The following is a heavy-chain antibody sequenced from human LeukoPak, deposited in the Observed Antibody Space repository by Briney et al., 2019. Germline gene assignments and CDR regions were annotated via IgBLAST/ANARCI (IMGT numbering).Heavy chain of an antibody. V-gene: IGHV3-7*01. CDR2: IKEDGSGT. J-gene: IGHJ4*02. D-gene: IGHD5-24*01. Sequence: GGSLRLSCAASGFTFSNSWMTWVRQAPGKGLERVANIKEDGSGTYYVGSVRGRFTISRDNAKNSVYLEMNSLRAEDTAVYFCARDRGWQQFDYWGQGTLVTVSS. CDR3: ARDRGWQQFDY. CDR1: GFTFSNSW.